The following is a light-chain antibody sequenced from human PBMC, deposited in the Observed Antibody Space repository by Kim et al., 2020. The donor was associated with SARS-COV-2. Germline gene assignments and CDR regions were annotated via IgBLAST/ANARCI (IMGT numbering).Light chain of an antibody. CDR1: CGYHEHA. CDR2: LYRDGSA. Sequence: AWVNLTSRRECGYHEHAVAWHQQQPGKGHRFLMRLYRDGSATKGDGFPYRFSGSISGAGRYLTSSGLQSGDGADYYCQTWGPGIRVFGGGTQLTVL. J-gene: IGLJ3*02. V-gene: IGLV4-69*01. CDR3: QTWGPGIRV.